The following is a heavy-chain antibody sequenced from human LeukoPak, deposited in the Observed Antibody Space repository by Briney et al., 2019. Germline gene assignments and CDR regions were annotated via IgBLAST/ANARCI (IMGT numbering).Heavy chain of an antibody. V-gene: IGHV4-61*02. Sequence: SETLSLTCTVSGGSISGDSYYWSWIRQPAGRGPEWIGRIFPSGGTNYNPSLQSRVTISVDTSKHQFSLRLSSVTAADTAVYYCARSSTGLLDYWGQGTPVTVSS. CDR3: ARSSTGLLDY. CDR1: GGSISGDSYY. J-gene: IGHJ4*02. D-gene: IGHD1-14*01. CDR2: IFPSGGT.